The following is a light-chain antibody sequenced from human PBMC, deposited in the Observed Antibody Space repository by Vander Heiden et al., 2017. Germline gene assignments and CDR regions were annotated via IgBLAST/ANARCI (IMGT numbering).Light chain of an antibody. V-gene: IGKV3-15*01. CDR3: HQYNDWPYT. CDR2: DAS. CDR1: RSVDNN. J-gene: IGKJ2*01. Sequence: LTQSPATQSMSPGEGVTLSCWASRSVDNNLAWYQQKHGQPPRLLIYDASIRATGIPPRFSGSGSGTAFTLTIRSLQSEDFATYYCHQYNDWPYTFGQGAKLEIK.